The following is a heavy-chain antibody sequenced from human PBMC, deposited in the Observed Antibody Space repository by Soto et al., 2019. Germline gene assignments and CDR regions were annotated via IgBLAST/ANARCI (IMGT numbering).Heavy chain of an antibody. Sequence: QINLKESAPTVVKPTQTLTLTCTFSGFSLSSSGAAVGWIRQPPGRALEWVALIYWDDDKRYNRYNPSLDGRVSVTKDTPKHQVARTFTNVDRAHTSTYFCALRATMSMVELVIDNGVWFVPWGQGTRVIVSS. CDR1: GFSLSSSGAA. J-gene: IGHJ5*02. CDR3: ALRATMSMVELVIDNGVWFVP. D-gene: IGHD3-10*01. CDR2: IYWDDDK. V-gene: IGHV2-5*02.